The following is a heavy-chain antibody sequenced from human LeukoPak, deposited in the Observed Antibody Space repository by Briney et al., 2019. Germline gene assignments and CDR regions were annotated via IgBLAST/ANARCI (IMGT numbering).Heavy chain of an antibody. CDR1: GGSISSYF. CDR3: AREGLAARRGAFDI. Sequence: SETLSLTCSVSGGSISSYFWTWIRQPPGKGLEWIGYVYYSGNTNYNPSLRSRVTISIDTFKNQFSLNLKSVTAADTAIYYCAREGLAARRGAFDIWGQGTVVSVSS. CDR2: VYYSGNT. V-gene: IGHV4-59*01. D-gene: IGHD6-6*01. J-gene: IGHJ3*02.